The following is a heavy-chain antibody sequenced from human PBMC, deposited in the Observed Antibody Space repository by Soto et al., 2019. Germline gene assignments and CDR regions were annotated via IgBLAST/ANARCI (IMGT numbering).Heavy chain of an antibody. D-gene: IGHD6-13*01. Sequence: QVQLQESGPGLVKPSETLSLTCTVSGGSISNYYWTWIRQPPGKGLEWIGYIYYSGSTNYNPSLKSRVTISVDTSKNQFSLKLSSVTAADTAVYYCAILGSSSSFGYWGQGTLVTVSS. CDR1: GGSISNYY. J-gene: IGHJ4*02. CDR3: AILGSSSSFGY. CDR2: IYYSGST. V-gene: IGHV4-59*08.